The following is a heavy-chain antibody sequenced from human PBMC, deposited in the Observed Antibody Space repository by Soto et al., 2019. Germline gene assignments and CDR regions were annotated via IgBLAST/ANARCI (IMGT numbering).Heavy chain of an antibody. V-gene: IGHV4-59*01. Sequence: SETLSLTCTVSGGSISSYYWSWIRQPPGKGLEWIGYIYYSESTNYNPSLKSRVTISLDTSKNQFSLKLRSVTAADTAVYYCARARDFGAARYYYDLDVWGQGTTVTVSS. CDR1: GGSISSYY. D-gene: IGHD2-21*01. J-gene: IGHJ6*02. CDR3: ARARDFGAARYYYDLDV. CDR2: IYYSEST.